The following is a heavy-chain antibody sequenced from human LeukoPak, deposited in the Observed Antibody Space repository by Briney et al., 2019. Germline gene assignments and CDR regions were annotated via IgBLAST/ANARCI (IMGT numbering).Heavy chain of an antibody. CDR1: GFTFSSYE. CDR3: AKDQDYYDSSGYVDY. Sequence: PGGSLRLSCAASGFTFSSYEMNWVRQAPGKGLEWVSYISSSGSTIYYADSVKGRFTISRDNSKNTLYLQMNSLRAEDTAVYYCAKDQDYYDSSGYVDYWGQGTLVTVSS. V-gene: IGHV3-48*03. D-gene: IGHD3-22*01. J-gene: IGHJ4*02. CDR2: ISSSGSTI.